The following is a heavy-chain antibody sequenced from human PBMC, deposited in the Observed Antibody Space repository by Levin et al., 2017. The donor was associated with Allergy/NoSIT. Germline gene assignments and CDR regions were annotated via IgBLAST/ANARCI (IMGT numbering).Heavy chain of an antibody. J-gene: IGHJ4*02. Sequence: SETLSLTCTVSGGSISSYYWSWIRQPAGKGLEWIGRIYTSGSTNYNPSLKSRVTMSVDTSKNQFSLKLSSVTAADTAVYYCARSPVGGYSSGWLSFDYWGQGTLVTVSS. CDR1: GGSISSYY. V-gene: IGHV4-4*07. CDR2: IYTSGST. D-gene: IGHD6-19*01. CDR3: ARSPVGGYSSGWLSFDY.